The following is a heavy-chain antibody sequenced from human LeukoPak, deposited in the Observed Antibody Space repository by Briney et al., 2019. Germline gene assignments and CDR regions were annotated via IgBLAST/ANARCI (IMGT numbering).Heavy chain of an antibody. CDR2: IYYSGST. V-gene: IGHV4-59*01. Sequence: SETLSLTCTVSGGSISSYYWSWIRQPPGKGLEWIGYIYYSGSTNYNPSLKSRVTISVDTSKNQFSLKLSSVTAADTAVYYCASPRIVGATIPFDYWGQGTLVTVSS. D-gene: IGHD1-26*01. CDR1: GGSISSYY. CDR3: ASPRIVGATIPFDY. J-gene: IGHJ4*02.